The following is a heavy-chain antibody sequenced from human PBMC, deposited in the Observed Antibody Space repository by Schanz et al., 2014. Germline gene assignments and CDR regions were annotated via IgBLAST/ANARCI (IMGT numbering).Heavy chain of an antibody. CDR1: GYTFSSHG. CDR2: INTANGNA. CDR3: ARDLSESDDRKCSSDGVDI. J-gene: IGHJ3*02. Sequence: QVQVVQSGAELKKPGASVRVSCKASGYTFSSHGIHWLRQAPGQSLEWMGLINTANGNAKYSATFQARVANARDTSATATYKELPNLRSENTAVYYCARDLSESDDRKCSSDGVDIWGQGTLVTIS. V-gene: IGHV1-3*04. D-gene: IGHD3-22*01.